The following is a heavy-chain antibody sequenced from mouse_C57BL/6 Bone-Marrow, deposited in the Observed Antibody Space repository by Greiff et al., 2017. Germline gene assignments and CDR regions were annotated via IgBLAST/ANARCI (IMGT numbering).Heavy chain of an antibody. J-gene: IGHJ1*03. CDR1: GYTFTSYW. V-gene: IGHV1-59*01. CDR3: ARGIYYGHWYFDV. Sequence: VQLQQPGAELVRPGTSVKLSCKASGYTFTSYWMHWVKQRPGQGLEWIGVIDPSDSYTNYNQKFKGKATLTVDTSSSTAYMQLSSLTSEDSAVYYCARGIYYGHWYFDVWGTGTTVTVSS. CDR2: IDPSDSYT. D-gene: IGHD1-1*01.